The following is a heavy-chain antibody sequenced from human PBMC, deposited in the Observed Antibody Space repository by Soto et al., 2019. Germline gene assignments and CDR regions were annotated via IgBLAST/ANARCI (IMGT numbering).Heavy chain of an antibody. D-gene: IGHD5-12*01. CDR2: ISYDGSNK. V-gene: IGHV3-30-3*01. J-gene: IGHJ6*02. CDR3: ARDLEWVVAKILNYYYGMDV. Sequence: PGGSLRLSCAASGFTFSSYAMHWVRQAPGKGLEWVAVISYDGSNKYYADSVKGRFTISRDNSKNTLYLQMNSLRAEDTAVYYCARDLEWVVAKILNYYYGMDVWGQGTTVTVSS. CDR1: GFTFSSYA.